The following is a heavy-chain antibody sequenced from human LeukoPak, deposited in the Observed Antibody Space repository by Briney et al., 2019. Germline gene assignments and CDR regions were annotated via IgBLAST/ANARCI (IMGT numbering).Heavy chain of an antibody. Sequence: GESLKISCKGSGYSFTSYWIVWVRQMPGKGLEWMGAVYPGDSDTRYSPSLDGQVTISADKSVSTTYLQWSSLQASDTAMYYCARPSSLYGGTSEDYWGQGTLVTVSS. J-gene: IGHJ4*02. CDR2: VYPGDSDT. CDR3: ARPSSLYGGTSEDY. CDR1: GYSFTSYW. D-gene: IGHD4-23*01. V-gene: IGHV5-51*01.